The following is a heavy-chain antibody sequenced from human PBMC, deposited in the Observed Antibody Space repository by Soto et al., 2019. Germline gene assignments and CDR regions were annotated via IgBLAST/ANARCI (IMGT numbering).Heavy chain of an antibody. V-gene: IGHV1-18*01. CDR1: WFTLNRYC. CDR2: ISAYNGNT. CDR3: ARDKGFGELLV. Sequence: GGPVEVSRKASWFTLNRYCISWGGQAPGQGLEWMGWISAYNGNTNYAQKLQGRVTMTTDTSTSTAYMELRSLRSDDTAVYYCARDKGFGELLVWGQGTLVTVSS. J-gene: IGHJ4*02. D-gene: IGHD3-10*01.